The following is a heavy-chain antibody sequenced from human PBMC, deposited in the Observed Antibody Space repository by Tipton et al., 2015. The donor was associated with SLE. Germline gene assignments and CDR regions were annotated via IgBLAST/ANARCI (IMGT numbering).Heavy chain of an antibody. CDR3: AKDIRGDSSGSDAFDI. CDR2: ISWNSGSI. J-gene: IGHJ3*02. V-gene: IGHV3-9*01. D-gene: IGHD3-22*01. Sequence: SLRPSCAASGFTFDDYAMHWVRQAPGKGLEWVSGISWNSGSIGYADSVKGRFTISRDNAKNSLYLQMNSLRAEDTALYYCAKDIRGDSSGSDAFDIWGQGTMVTVSS. CDR1: GFTFDDYA.